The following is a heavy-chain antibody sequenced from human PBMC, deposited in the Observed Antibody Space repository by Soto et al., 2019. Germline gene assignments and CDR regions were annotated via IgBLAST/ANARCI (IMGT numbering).Heavy chain of an antibody. J-gene: IGHJ4*02. CDR2: IYYSGST. CDR1: GGSISSSSYY. D-gene: IGHD3-16*02. V-gene: IGHV4-39*07. CDR3: ARGEDYNKKSRYRNIVYFES. Sequence: PSETLSLTCTVSGGSISSSSYYWGWIRQPPGKGLEWIGSIYYSGSTYYNPSLKSRVTISVDTSKNQFSLKLSSVTAADTAFYYCARGEDYNKKSRYRNIVYFESWGQGTLVTVSS.